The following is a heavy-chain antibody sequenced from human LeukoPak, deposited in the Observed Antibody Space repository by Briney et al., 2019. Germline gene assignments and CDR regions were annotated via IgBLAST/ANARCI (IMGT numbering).Heavy chain of an antibody. J-gene: IGHJ5*02. D-gene: IGHD3-10*01. Sequence: SEILSLTCAVYGGSFSGYYWSWIRQPPGKGLEWIGEINHSGSTNYNPSLKSRVTISVDTSKNQFSLKLSSVTAADTAVYYCARQIRGVIRWFDPWGQGTLVTVSS. V-gene: IGHV4-34*01. CDR1: GGSFSGYY. CDR3: ARQIRGVIRWFDP. CDR2: INHSGST.